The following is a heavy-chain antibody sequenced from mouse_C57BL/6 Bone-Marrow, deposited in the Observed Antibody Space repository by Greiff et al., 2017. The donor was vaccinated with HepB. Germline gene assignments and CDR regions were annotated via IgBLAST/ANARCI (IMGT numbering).Heavy chain of an antibody. D-gene: IGHD4-1*01. V-gene: IGHV5-4*01. Sequence: EVMLVESGGGLVKPGGSLKLSCAASGFTFSSYAMSWVRQTPEKRLEWVATISDGGSYTYYPDNVKGRFTISRDNAKNNLYLQMSHLKSEDTAMYYCARERGNWDGVAYWGQGTLVTVSA. CDR1: GFTFSSYA. J-gene: IGHJ3*01. CDR3: ARERGNWDGVAY. CDR2: ISDGGSYT.